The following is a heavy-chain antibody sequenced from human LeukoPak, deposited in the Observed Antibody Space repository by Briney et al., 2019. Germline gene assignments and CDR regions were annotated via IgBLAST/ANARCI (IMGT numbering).Heavy chain of an antibody. CDR1: GFTFSSYS. J-gene: IGHJ6*01. Sequence: GGSLRLSCAASGFTFSSYSMNWVRQAPGKGLEWVSSISSSSSYIYYADSVKGRFTISRDNAKNSLYLQMNSLRAEDTAVYYCARADYGDYHYYYYGMDVWGKGPRSPSPQ. D-gene: IGHD4-17*01. CDR2: ISSSSSYI. V-gene: IGHV3-21*01. CDR3: ARADYGDYHYYYYGMDV.